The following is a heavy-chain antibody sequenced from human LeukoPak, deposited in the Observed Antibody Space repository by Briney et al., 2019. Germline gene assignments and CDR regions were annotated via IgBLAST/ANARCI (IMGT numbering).Heavy chain of an antibody. Sequence: GGSLRLSCAASGFTFSSYAMSWVRQAPGKGLEWVSAISGSGGSTYYADSVKGRFTISRDNSKNTLYLQMNSPRAEDTAVYYCARYCSSTSCYRSPDAFDIWGQGTMVTVSS. CDR1: GFTFSSYA. J-gene: IGHJ3*02. CDR3: ARYCSSTSCYRSPDAFDI. D-gene: IGHD2-2*01. CDR2: ISGSGGST. V-gene: IGHV3-23*01.